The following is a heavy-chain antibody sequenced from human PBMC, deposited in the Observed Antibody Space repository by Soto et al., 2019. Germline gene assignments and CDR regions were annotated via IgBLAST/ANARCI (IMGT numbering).Heavy chain of an antibody. V-gene: IGHV3-48*02. J-gene: IGHJ4*02. CDR3: ARSLAAAASY. CDR1: GFTFHNYA. Sequence: PGGSLRLSCAASGFTFHNYAMSWVRQAPGKGLEWISYISSSGSTIYYTDSVKGRFTISRDNAKNSLYLQMNTLRHEDTAVYYCARSLAAAASYCGQGTLVTVSS. CDR2: ISSSGSTI. D-gene: IGHD6-13*01.